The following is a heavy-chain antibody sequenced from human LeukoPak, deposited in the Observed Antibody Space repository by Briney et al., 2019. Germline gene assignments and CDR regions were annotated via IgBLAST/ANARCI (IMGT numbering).Heavy chain of an antibody. CDR1: GYTFTDYF. CDR3: ARGEDIRVVVAAFGAFDI. V-gene: IGHV1-2*02. D-gene: IGHD2-15*01. J-gene: IGHJ3*02. CDR2: INPHSGGT. Sequence: ASVKVSCKASGYTFTDYFMHWVRQAPGQGLEWMGWINPHSGGTNYAQKFQGKVTMTRDTSISTAYMELSRLRSDDTAVYYCARGEDIRVVVAAFGAFDIWGQGTMVTVSS.